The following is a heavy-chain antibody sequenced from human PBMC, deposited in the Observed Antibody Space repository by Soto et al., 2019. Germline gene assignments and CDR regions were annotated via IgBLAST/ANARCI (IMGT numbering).Heavy chain of an antibody. Sequence: QVQLQESGPGLVKPSETLSLTCTVSGGSISSYYWSWIRQPPGKGLEWIGYIYYSGSTNYNPSLKSRVTISVDTAKNQFSLKLSAVTAADTAVYYWARDLGERAFDIWGQGTMVTVSS. J-gene: IGHJ3*02. CDR1: GGSISSYY. CDR3: ARDLGERAFDI. D-gene: IGHD6-25*01. V-gene: IGHV4-59*01. CDR2: IYYSGST.